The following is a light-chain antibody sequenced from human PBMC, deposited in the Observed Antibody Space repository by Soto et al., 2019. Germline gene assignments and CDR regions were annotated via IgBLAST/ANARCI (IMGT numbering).Light chain of an antibody. V-gene: IGKV3-20*01. J-gene: IGKJ2*01. CDR1: QSVSGDY. Sequence: EIVLTQSPGTLSLSPGEGATLSCRASQSVSGDYLAWYQSKPGQAPRLLIHGASNRATGIPDRFSGSGSGTDFTLTIGRLEPEDFAVYYCQQYNNWPLYTFGQGTKLEIK. CDR3: QQYNNWPLYT. CDR2: GAS.